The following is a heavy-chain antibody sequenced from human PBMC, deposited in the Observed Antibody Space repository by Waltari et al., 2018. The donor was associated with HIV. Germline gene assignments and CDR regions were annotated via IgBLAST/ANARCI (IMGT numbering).Heavy chain of an antibody. CDR2: IKQDGSEK. Sequence: EVQLVESGGGLVQPGGCLRLSCAASGFTFSSCWGGWVREAPGKGLGWVANIKQDGSEKYYVDSVKGRFTISRDNAKNSLYLQMNSLRAEDTAVYYCARDYSSTSCYYFDYWGQGTLVTVSS. V-gene: IGHV3-7*01. CDR3: ARDYSSTSCYYFDY. D-gene: IGHD2-2*01. J-gene: IGHJ4*02. CDR1: GFTFSSCW.